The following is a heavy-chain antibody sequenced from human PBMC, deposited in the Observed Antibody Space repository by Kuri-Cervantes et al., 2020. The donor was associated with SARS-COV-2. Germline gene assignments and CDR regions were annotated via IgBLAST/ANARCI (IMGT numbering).Heavy chain of an antibody. CDR3: ARQGGYYGMDV. CDR2: IFHTGSN. CDR1: GASMSDPMSHYY. D-gene: IGHD3-22*01. Sequence: SETLSLTCTVSGASMSDPMSHYYWNWIRLTPGKGLEWIGYIFHTGSNSQNPSLKSRVTISLDTSKNQFFLNLTSVTAADTAVYYCARQGGYYGMDVWGQGTTVTVSS. V-gene: IGHV4-59*08. J-gene: IGHJ6*02.